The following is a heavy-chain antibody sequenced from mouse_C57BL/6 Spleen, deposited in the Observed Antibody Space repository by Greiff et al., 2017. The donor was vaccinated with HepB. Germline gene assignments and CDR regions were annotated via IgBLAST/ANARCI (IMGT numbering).Heavy chain of an antibody. V-gene: IGHV2-2*01. D-gene: IGHD2-4*01. Sequence: VKLVESGPGLVQPSQSLSITCTVSGFSLTSYGVHWVRQSPGKGLEWLGVIWSGGSTDYNAAFISSLSIIKYNSKRHVFFKMTSLQADDTAIYYCARNEDYYDYDGFAYWGHGTLVTVSA. CDR3: ARNEDYYDYDGFAY. CDR1: GFSLTSYG. CDR2: IWSGGST. J-gene: IGHJ3*01.